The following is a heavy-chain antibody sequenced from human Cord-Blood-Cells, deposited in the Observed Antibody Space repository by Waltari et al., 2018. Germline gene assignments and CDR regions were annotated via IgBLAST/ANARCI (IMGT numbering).Heavy chain of an antibody. V-gene: IGHV3-21*01. CDR1: GFTFSSYS. CDR3: ARPYYDFWSGYYYFDY. CDR2: ISSSSSYI. J-gene: IGHJ4*02. D-gene: IGHD3-3*01. Sequence: EVQLVESGGGLVKPGGSLRLSCAASGFTFSSYSMNWVRQAPGKGLEWVSSISSSSSYIYDAGAGKGRFTISRDNAKNSLYLQMNSLRAEDTAVYYCARPYYDFWSGYYYFDYWGQGTLVTVSS.